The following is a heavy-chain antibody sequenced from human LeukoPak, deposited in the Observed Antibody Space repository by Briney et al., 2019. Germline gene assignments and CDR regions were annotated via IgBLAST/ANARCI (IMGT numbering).Heavy chain of an antibody. V-gene: IGHV3-15*01. Sequence: GGSLRLSCAASGFTFNDAWMSWVRQAPGRGLEWVGRIKSKSDGVTTDYAAPVKGRFTISRDDSKNTLYLQMNNLKTEDTAVYYCTTETRWELLFDYWGQGTLVTLSS. CDR3: TTETRWELLFDY. CDR2: IKSKSDGVTT. D-gene: IGHD1-26*01. CDR1: GFTFNDAW. J-gene: IGHJ4*02.